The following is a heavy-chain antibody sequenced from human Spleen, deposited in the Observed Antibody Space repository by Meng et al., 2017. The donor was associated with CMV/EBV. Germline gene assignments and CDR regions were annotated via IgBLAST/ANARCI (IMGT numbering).Heavy chain of an antibody. D-gene: IGHD5-24*01. CDR2: IYTSGST. V-gene: IGHV4-4*07. Sequence: QVRMQGLGPGRVRPSAPLSLPCTASGGSIGSYYRSWIRQPAGKGLEWIGRIYTSGSTNYNPSLKSRVTISVDTSKNQFSLKLSSVTAADTAVYYCARDRPLGMATPYYFDYWGQGTLVTVSS. CDR3: ARDRPLGMATPYYFDY. CDR1: GGSIGSYY. J-gene: IGHJ4*02.